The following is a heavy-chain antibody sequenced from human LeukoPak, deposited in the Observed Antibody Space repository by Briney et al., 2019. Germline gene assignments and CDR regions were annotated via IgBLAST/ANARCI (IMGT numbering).Heavy chain of an antibody. J-gene: IGHJ5*01. CDR3: ARRSSSWSNWFDS. D-gene: IGHD6-13*01. CDR1: GFTFSSYW. Sequence: GGSLRLSCAASGFTFSSYWMHWVRQAPGKGLVWVARINSDGSSTSYADSVKGRFTISRDNAKNTLYLQMNSLRAEDTAVYYCARRSSSWSNWFDSWGQGTLVTVSS. V-gene: IGHV3-74*01. CDR2: INSDGSST.